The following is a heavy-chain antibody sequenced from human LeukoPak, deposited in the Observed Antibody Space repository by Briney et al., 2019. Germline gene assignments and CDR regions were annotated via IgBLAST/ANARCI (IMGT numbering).Heavy chain of an antibody. V-gene: IGHV4-30-4*08. J-gene: IGHJ4*02. Sequence: SETLSLTCTVSGGSISSGGYYWSWIRQHPGKGLEWIGYIYYSGSTYYNPSLKSRVTISVDTSKNQFSLKLSSVTAADTAVYYCARGRALPGIAADWGQGTLVTVSS. CDR3: ARGRALPGIAAD. D-gene: IGHD6-13*01. CDR1: GGSISSGGYY. CDR2: IYYSGST.